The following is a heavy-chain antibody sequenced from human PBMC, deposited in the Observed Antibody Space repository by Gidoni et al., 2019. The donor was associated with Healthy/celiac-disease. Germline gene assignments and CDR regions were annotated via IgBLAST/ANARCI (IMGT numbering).Heavy chain of an antibody. CDR1: GFTFSSYS. D-gene: IGHD3-3*01. CDR3: ATERITIFGVVPYYFDY. V-gene: IGHV3-48*02. J-gene: IGHJ4*02. Sequence: EVQLVESGGGLVQPGGSLRLHCAASGFTFSSYSMNWVRQAPWKGLEWVSYISSSSSTIYYADSVKGRFTISRDNAKNSLYLQMNSLRDEDTAVYYCATERITIFGVVPYYFDYWGQGTLVTVSS. CDR2: ISSSSSTI.